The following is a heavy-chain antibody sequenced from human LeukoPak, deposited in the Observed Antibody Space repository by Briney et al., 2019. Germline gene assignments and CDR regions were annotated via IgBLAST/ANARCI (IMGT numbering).Heavy chain of an antibody. CDR2: IYTSGST. Sequence: SETLSLTCTVSGGSISSYYWSWIRQPAGKGLEWIGRIYTSGSTNYNPSLKSRVTISVDTSKNQFSLKLSSVTAADTAVYYCARRVSFGYYYYYMDVWGKGTTVTISS. J-gene: IGHJ6*03. V-gene: IGHV4-4*07. CDR3: ARRVSFGYYYYYMDV. CDR1: GGSISSYY. D-gene: IGHD3-16*01.